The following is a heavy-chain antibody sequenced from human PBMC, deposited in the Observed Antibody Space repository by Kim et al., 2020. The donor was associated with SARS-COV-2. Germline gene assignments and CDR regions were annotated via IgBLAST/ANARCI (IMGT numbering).Heavy chain of an antibody. CDR2: ISSDGRST. CDR3: ARVSSYSIDV. D-gene: IGHD2-15*01. CDR1: GFTFRGYW. Sequence: GGSLRLSCAVSGFTFRGYWMHWVRQAPGEGLVWVSVISSDGRSTNNADSVKGRFTISRDNAMNTLYLQMNSLRAEDTAVYYCARVSSYSIDVWVQGTT. V-gene: IGHV3-74*01. J-gene: IGHJ6*02.